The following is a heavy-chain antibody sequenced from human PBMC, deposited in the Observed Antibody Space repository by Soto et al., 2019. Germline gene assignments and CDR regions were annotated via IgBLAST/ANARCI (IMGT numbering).Heavy chain of an antibody. J-gene: IGHJ6*02. CDR1: GFTFSAYY. CDR2: INPNSGGT. Sequence: ASVKVSCKASGFTFSAYYIYWVRQAPGQGLEWIGWINPNSGGTNNAQKFQGRVTMTRDTSTSTVYMELSALISDDTAVYYCARSLLDEYSSSWRSAYYGMDVWGQGTTVTVSS. V-gene: IGHV1-2*02. D-gene: IGHD6-13*01. CDR3: ARSLLDEYSSSWRSAYYGMDV.